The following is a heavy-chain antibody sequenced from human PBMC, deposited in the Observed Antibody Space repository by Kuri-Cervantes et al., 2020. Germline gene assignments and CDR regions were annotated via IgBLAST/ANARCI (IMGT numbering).Heavy chain of an antibody. CDR1: GFTFSSYS. V-gene: IGHV3-21*04. Sequence: GGSLRLSCAASGFTFSSYSMIWVRQAPGKGLEWVSSISSSSSYIYYADSVKGRFTISRDNSKNTVYLQMNSLRVEDTAEYFCAKPYLYNFDSSGYYYWGFDFWGLGTLVTVSS. J-gene: IGHJ5*01. CDR3: AKPYLYNFDSSGYYYWGFDF. D-gene: IGHD3-22*01. CDR2: ISSSSSYI.